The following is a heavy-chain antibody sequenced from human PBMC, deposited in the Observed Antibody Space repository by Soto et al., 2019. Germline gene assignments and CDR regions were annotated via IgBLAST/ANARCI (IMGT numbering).Heavy chain of an antibody. D-gene: IGHD3-3*01. Sequence: SETLSLTCTVSGGSISSYYWSWIRQQPGKGLEWIGYIYYSGSTNYNPSLKSRVTISVDTSKNQFSLKLSSVTAADTAVYYCARASSTIFGVVISDIGFDYWGQGTLVTVSS. V-gene: IGHV4-59*01. J-gene: IGHJ4*02. CDR2: IYYSGST. CDR3: ARASSTIFGVVISDIGFDY. CDR1: GGSISSYY.